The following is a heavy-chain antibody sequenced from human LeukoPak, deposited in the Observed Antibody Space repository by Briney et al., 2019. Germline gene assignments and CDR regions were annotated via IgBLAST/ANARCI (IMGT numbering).Heavy chain of an antibody. CDR1: GGTFSSYA. CDR2: IIPIFGTA. D-gene: IGHD1-1*01. J-gene: IGHJ3*02. V-gene: IGHV1-69*01. CDR3: ARDLQQPPEAFDI. Sequence: SSVKVSCKXSGGTFSSYAISWVRQAPGQGLEWMGGIIPIFGTANYAQKFQGRVTITADESTSTAYMELSSLRSEDTAVYYCARDLQQPPEAFDIWGQGTMVTVSS.